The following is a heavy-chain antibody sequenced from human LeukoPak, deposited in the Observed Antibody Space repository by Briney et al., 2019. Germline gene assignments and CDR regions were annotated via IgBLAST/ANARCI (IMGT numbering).Heavy chain of an antibody. CDR1: RLTFSDYY. Sequence: PVRSPRPSPALSRLTFSDYYISSIPQTPRERLEWVSYITSSGSTIYYADSVKGRFTISRDNAKNSLSLQMNSLRAEDTAVYYCARDLRYFDWLLYGDPSDYWGQGTLVTVSS. V-gene: IGHV3-11*01. CDR2: ITSSGSTI. CDR3: ARDLRYFDWLLYGDPSDY. D-gene: IGHD3-9*01. J-gene: IGHJ4*02.